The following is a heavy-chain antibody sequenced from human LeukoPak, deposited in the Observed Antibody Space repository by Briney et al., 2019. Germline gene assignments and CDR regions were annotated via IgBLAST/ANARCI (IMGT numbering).Heavy chain of an antibody. CDR1: GGSISSYY. J-gene: IGHJ6*02. CDR2: IYYSGST. Sequence: SETLSLTCTVSGGSISSYYWSWVRQPPGKGLEGIGYIYYSGSTNYNPSLKSRVTISVDTSKNQFSLKLSSVTAADTAVYYCARGDGYNDYYYYGMDVWGQGTTVTVSS. V-gene: IGHV4-59*01. D-gene: IGHD5-24*01. CDR3: ARGDGYNDYYYYGMDV.